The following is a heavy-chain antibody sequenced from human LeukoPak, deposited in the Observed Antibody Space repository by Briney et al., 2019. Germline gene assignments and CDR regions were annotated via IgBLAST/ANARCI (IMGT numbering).Heavy chain of an antibody. CDR2: ISSNGGST. Sequence: GGSLRLSCAASGFTFSSYAMYWVRQAPGKGLEYVSSISSNGGSTYYANSVKGRFTISRDNSKNTLSLQMGSLRPADMAVYYCARVRGSYFFDFWGLGTLVTVSS. J-gene: IGHJ4*02. D-gene: IGHD1-26*01. V-gene: IGHV3-64*01. CDR3: ARVRGSYFFDF. CDR1: GFTFSSYA.